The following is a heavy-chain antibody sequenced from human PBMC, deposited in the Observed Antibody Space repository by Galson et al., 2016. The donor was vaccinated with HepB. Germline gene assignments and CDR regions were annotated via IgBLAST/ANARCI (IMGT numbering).Heavy chain of an antibody. CDR3: ARDQGLGTHPGNWFDP. Sequence: SLRLSCAASGFTFNKYRMHWVRHVPGKGLVWVSRINSDGTTTNYADSVKGRFTISRDSAKNTLYLQMNSLRAEDTAVYHCARDQGLGTHPGNWFDPWGQGTLVTVSS. CDR1: GFTFNKYR. D-gene: IGHD1-7*01. J-gene: IGHJ5*02. V-gene: IGHV3-74*01. CDR2: INSDGTTT.